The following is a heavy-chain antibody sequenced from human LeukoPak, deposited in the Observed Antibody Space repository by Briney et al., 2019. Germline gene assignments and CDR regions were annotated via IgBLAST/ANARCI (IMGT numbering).Heavy chain of an antibody. CDR2: IYSGGST. D-gene: IGHD6-6*01. V-gene: IGHV3-53*01. J-gene: IGHJ6*03. CDR1: GFTVSSSY. CDR3: AKVPSSSRTYYYYYMDV. Sequence: PGGSLRLSCAASGFTVSSSYMSCVRQAPGKGLEWVSVIYSGGSTYYADSVKGRFTISRDNSKTTLYLQMNSLRAEDTAVYYCAKVPSSSRTYYYYYMDVWGKGTTVTVSS.